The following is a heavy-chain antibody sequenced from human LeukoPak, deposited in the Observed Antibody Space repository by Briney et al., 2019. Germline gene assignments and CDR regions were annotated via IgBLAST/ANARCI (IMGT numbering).Heavy chain of an antibody. CDR2: SYHNGST. D-gene: IGHD5/OR15-5a*01. J-gene: IGHJ3*02. Sequence: SETLPLTCAVSGGSISSGGYSWSWIRQPPGKGLEWIGYSYHNGSTYYNPSLKSRVTISVDTSKNQFSLKLSSVTAADTAVYYCARHTPLPRAFDIWGQGTMVTVSS. V-gene: IGHV4-30-2*03. CDR3: ARHTPLPRAFDI. CDR1: GGSISSGGYS.